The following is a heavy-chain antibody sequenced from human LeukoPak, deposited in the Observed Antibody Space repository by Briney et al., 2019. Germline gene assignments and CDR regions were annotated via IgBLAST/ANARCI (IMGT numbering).Heavy chain of an antibody. CDR1: GYTFTGYY. D-gene: IGHD3-22*01. V-gene: IGHV1-2*06. Sequence: VSVKVSCKASGYTFTGYYMHWVRQVPGQGLEWMGRINPNSGGTNYAQKSQGRVTITRDTSISTAYMELSRLRSDDTAVYYCARVSPKGYYDSSGYYTYWGQGTPVTVSS. CDR2: INPNSGGT. CDR3: ARVSPKGYYDSSGYYTY. J-gene: IGHJ4*02.